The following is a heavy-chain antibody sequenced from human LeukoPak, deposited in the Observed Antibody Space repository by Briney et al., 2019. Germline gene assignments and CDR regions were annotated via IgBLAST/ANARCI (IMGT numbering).Heavy chain of an antibody. V-gene: IGHV3-21*01. D-gene: IGHD3-10*01. J-gene: IGHJ4*02. CDR2: ISGISSY. CDR1: GFTFCSYS. Sequence: KPGGSLRLSCGASGFTFCSYSLNWVRQAPGKGLEWVSCISGISSYYADSVKGRFTTSRDNAKNSLYLQMNSLRAEDTAVYYCARDVYGSGSYYIDYWGQGTLVTVSS. CDR3: ARDVYGSGSYYIDY.